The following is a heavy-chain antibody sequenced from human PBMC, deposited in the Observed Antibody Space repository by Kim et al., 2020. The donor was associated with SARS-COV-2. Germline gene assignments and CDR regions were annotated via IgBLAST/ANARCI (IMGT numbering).Heavy chain of an antibody. CDR1: GGSFSGYY. V-gene: IGHV4-34*01. CDR2: INHSGST. CDR3: AREFLTDPEGIAAAGTDY. J-gene: IGHJ4*02. Sequence: SETLSLTCAVYGGSFSGYYWSWIRQPPGKGLEWIGEINHSGSTNYNPSLKSRVTISVDTSKNQFSLKLSSVTAADTAVYYCAREFLTDPEGIAAAGTDYWGQGTLVTVSS. D-gene: IGHD6-13*01.